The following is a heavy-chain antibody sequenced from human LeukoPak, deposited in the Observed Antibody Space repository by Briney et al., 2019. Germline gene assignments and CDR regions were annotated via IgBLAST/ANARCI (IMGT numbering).Heavy chain of an antibody. CDR3: GRHLSSSGWYLIDY. D-gene: IGHD6-19*01. J-gene: IGHJ4*02. Sequence: GESLKISFKGSGYSFTRYWIGWVGQMPGKGLEWMGIIYPGDSEPSYSTSFQGQVPISADNPITPAYLQWSSLKASDTAMYYGGRHLSSSGWYLIDYWGQGTLVTVSS. V-gene: IGHV5-51*01. CDR2: IYPGDSEP. CDR1: GYSFTRYW.